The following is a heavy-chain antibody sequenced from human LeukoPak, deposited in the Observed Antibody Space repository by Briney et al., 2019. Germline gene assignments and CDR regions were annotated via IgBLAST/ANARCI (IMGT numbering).Heavy chain of an antibody. V-gene: IGHV4-31*03. J-gene: IGHJ4*02. CDR2: IYYSGST. Sequence: SETLSLTCTVSGGSISSGGYYWSWIRQHPGKGLEWIGYIYYSGSTYYNPSLKSRVTISVDTSKNQFSLKLSSVTAADTAVYYCARCGKDGDYVQNWGQGTLVTASS. D-gene: IGHD4-17*01. CDR1: GGSISSGGYY. CDR3: ARCGKDGDYVQN.